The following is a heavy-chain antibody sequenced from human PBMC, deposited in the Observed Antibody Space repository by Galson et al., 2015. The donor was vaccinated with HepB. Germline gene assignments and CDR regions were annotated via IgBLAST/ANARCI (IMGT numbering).Heavy chain of an antibody. CDR1: GFTFSNAW. Sequence: LRLSCAASGFTFSNAWMNWVRQAPGKGLEWVGRIKSKTDGGTTDYAAPVKGRFTISRDDSKNTLYLQMNSLKTEDTAVYYCTTEEVLRYFDWLFSYYYYYMDVWGKGTTVTVSS. V-gene: IGHV3-15*07. D-gene: IGHD3-9*01. CDR3: TTEEVLRYFDWLFSYYYYYMDV. J-gene: IGHJ6*03. CDR2: IKSKTDGGTT.